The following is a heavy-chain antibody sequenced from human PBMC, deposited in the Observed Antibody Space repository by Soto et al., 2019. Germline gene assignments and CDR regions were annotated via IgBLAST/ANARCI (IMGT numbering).Heavy chain of an antibody. Sequence: QITLKESGPTLVKPTQTLTLTCTFSGFSLSTSGVGVGWIRQPPGKALEWLALIYWDDDKRDSPSLKSRLTITKDTSKNQVVLTMTNMDPVHTATYYCAHRGSGYAWDYWGHGTLVTVSS. CDR1: GFSLSTSGVG. CDR3: AHRGSGYAWDY. CDR2: IYWDDDK. D-gene: IGHD5-12*01. V-gene: IGHV2-5*02. J-gene: IGHJ4*01.